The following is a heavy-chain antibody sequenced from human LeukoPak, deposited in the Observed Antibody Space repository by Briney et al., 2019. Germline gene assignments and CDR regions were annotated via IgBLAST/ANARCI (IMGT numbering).Heavy chain of an antibody. CDR3: AGTYYYGSGSFFHI. V-gene: IGHV4-59*08. CDR2: IYHSGST. J-gene: IGHJ3*02. CDR1: GGSISSYY. Sequence: SETLSLTCTVSGGSISSYYWSCIRQPPGKGLEWIGYIYHSGSTNYNPSLKSRVTISVDTSKNQFSLKLSSVTAADTAVYYCAGTYYYGSGSFFHIWGQGTMVTVSS. D-gene: IGHD3-10*01.